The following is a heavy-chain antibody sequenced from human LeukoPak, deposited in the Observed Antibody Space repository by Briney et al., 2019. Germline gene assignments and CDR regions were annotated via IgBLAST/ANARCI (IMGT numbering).Heavy chain of an antibody. Sequence: GGSLRLSCATSGFTFTDYYMSWIRQAPGKGLEWVSYVSVSGTTMYYADPVKGRFTLSRDNAKNSLYLQMNSLRAEDTAVYYCARVLWKLTPVAYCGGDCYSVDYWGQGTLVTVSS. CDR1: GFTFTDYY. CDR2: VSVSGTTM. V-gene: IGHV3-11*01. J-gene: IGHJ4*02. CDR3: ARVLWKLTPVAYCGGDCYSVDY. D-gene: IGHD2-21*02.